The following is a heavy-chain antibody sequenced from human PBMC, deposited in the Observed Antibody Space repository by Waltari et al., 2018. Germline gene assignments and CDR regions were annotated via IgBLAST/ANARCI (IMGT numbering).Heavy chain of an antibody. CDR2: IYTSGST. Sequence: QVQLQESGPGLVQPSQTLSLTRTVSGGSISSGSYYWSWIRQPAGKGLEWIGRIYTSGSTNYNPSLKSRVTISVDTSKNQFSLKLSSVTAADTAVYYCAREDIAVAGTVAFDTWGQGTMVTVSS. D-gene: IGHD6-19*01. CDR3: AREDIAVAGTVAFDT. J-gene: IGHJ3*02. CDR1: GGSISSGSYY. V-gene: IGHV4-61*02.